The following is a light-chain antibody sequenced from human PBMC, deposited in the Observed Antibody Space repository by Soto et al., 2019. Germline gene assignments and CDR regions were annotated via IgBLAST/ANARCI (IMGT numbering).Light chain of an antibody. CDR2: EGS. CDR1: SSGVGTYNL. CDR3: CSYTATSTYV. Sequence: QSALTQPASVSGSPGQSITISCTATSSGVGTYNLVSWYQQHRGKAPKLMIYEGSKRPSGVSNRFSGSKSGNAASLTISGLQAEDESDYYCCSYTATSTYVFATGTKLTVL. J-gene: IGLJ1*01. V-gene: IGLV2-23*01.